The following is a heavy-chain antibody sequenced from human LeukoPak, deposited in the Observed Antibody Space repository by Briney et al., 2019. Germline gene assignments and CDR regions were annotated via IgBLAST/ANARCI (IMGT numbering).Heavy chain of an antibody. Sequence: PGGSLRLSCAASGFTFSSYWMHWVRQAPGKGLVWVSRINSDGSSTSYADSVKGRFTISRDNAKNTLYLQMNSLRAEDTAVYYCARAGDYPDAFDIWGQGTMVTVSS. CDR2: INSDGSST. V-gene: IGHV3-74*01. CDR1: GFTFSSYW. CDR3: ARAGDYPDAFDI. J-gene: IGHJ3*02. D-gene: IGHD4-17*01.